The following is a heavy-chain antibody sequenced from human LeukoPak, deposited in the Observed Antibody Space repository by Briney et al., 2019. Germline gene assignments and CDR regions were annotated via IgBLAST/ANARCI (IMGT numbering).Heavy chain of an antibody. CDR3: ARGRRTAMVNYYFDY. Sequence: SETLSLTCTVSGYSISSGSYWGWIRQPPGKGLEWIGSTHHSGTTYYNPSLKSRVTISIDTSKNQFSLMLSSVTAADTAVYYCARGRRTAMVNYYFDYWGQGTLVTVSS. CDR1: GYSISSGSY. J-gene: IGHJ4*02. CDR2: THHSGTT. D-gene: IGHD5-18*01. V-gene: IGHV4-38-2*02.